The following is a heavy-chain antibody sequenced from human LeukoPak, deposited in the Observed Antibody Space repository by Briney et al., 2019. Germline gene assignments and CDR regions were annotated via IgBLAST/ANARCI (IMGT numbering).Heavy chain of an antibody. V-gene: IGHV1-2*02. D-gene: IGHD2-21*02. CDR1: GYTFTGHY. J-gene: IGHJ6*03. CDR3: AREVVVVTASVPYYYYMDV. CDR2: INPNSGGT. Sequence: ASVKVSCKASGYTFTGHYMHLVRQAPGQGLEWMGWINPNSGGTNYAQKFQGRVTMTRDTSISTAYMELSRLRSDDTAVYYCAREVVVVTASVPYYYYMDVWGKGTTVTVSS.